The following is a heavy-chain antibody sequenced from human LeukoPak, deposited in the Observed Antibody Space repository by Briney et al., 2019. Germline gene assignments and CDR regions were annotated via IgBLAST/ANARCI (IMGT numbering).Heavy chain of an antibody. V-gene: IGHV3-23*01. CDR1: GFTFGSYG. Sequence: GGSLRLSCAVSGFTFGSYGMSWVRQAPEKGLQWVSVISGSGDSTYYADSVKGRFTISRDNSKNTLYLQMNSLRAEDTAVYYCAKGGSSWYCDYWGQGTLVTVSS. CDR3: AKGGSSWYCDY. CDR2: ISGSGDST. J-gene: IGHJ4*02. D-gene: IGHD6-13*01.